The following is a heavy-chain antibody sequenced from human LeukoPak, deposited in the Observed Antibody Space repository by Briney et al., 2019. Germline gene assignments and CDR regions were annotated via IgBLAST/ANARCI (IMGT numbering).Heavy chain of an antibody. Sequence: GGSLRLSCAASGFTVSSSYMSWVRHAPGKWLEWVSVIYIGGNTYYSQSVKGRFTISSDNSENTLYLQLNSLRAEDTAVYYCVRGDGYNFFDYWGQGTLVTVSS. D-gene: IGHD5-24*01. V-gene: IGHV3-53*01. CDR3: VRGDGYNFFDY. CDR1: GFTVSSSY. J-gene: IGHJ4*02. CDR2: IYIGGNT.